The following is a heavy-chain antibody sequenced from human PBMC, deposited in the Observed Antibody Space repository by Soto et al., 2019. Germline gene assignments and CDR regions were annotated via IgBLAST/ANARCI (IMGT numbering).Heavy chain of an antibody. J-gene: IGHJ4*02. Sequence: ASVKVSCKVSGYTLTELSMHWVRQAPGKGLEWMGGFDPEDGETIYAQKFQGRVAMTEDTSTDTAYMELSSLRSEDTAVYYCASPLKYCGSPVCAAFWGQVTLVIVSS. V-gene: IGHV1-24*01. D-gene: IGHD2-2*01. CDR1: GYTLTELS. CDR3: ASPLKYCGSPVCAAF. CDR2: FDPEDGET.